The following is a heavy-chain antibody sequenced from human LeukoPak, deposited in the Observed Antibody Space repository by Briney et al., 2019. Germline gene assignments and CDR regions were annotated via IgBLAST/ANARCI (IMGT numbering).Heavy chain of an antibody. Sequence: PGGSLRLSCAASGFIFSSLWMHWVRQAPGKGLEWVSSIKGDGSSTNYADSVKGRFTISRDNAKNTLYLQMNSLRAEDTAVYYCARGGGGLGYWGQGTLVTVSS. CDR1: GFIFSSLW. D-gene: IGHD3-16*01. CDR3: ARGGGGLGY. V-gene: IGHV3-74*01. CDR2: IKGDGSST. J-gene: IGHJ4*02.